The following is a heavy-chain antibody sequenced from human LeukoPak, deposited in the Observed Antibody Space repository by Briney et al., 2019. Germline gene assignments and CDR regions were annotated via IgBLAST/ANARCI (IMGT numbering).Heavy chain of an antibody. Sequence: PGGSLRLSCAASGFTFSSYGMHWVRQAPGKGLEWVAFIRYDGSKKYYADSVKGRFTISRDNSKNTLYLQMNSLRAEDTAVYYCANLGATGNIWGQGTMVTVSS. CDR3: ANLGATGNI. J-gene: IGHJ3*02. D-gene: IGHD1-26*01. V-gene: IGHV3-30*02. CDR2: IRYDGSKK. CDR1: GFTFSSYG.